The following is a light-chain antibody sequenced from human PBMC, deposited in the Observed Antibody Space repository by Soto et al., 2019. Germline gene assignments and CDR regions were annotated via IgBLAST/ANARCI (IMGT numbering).Light chain of an antibody. CDR3: QHYNSYSEA. J-gene: IGKJ1*01. CDR1: QTISSW. CDR2: KAS. V-gene: IGKV1-5*03. Sequence: DIQMTQSPSTLSGSVGDRVTITCRASQTISSWLAWYQQKPGKAPKLLIYKASTLKSGVPSRFSGSGSGTEFTLTISSLQNDYFETYYCQHYNSYSEACGQGTTV.